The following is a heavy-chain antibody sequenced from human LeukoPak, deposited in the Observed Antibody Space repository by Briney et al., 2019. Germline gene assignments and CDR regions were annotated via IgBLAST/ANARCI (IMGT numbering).Heavy chain of an antibody. CDR3: ARARLEGYFDY. V-gene: IGHV1-18*01. CDR1: GYTFTSYG. J-gene: IGHJ4*02. Sequence: ASVKVSCKASGYTFTSYGFSWVRQAPGQGLEWMGWISAYNGNTNYAQKLQGRVAMTTDTSTSTAYMELRSLRSDDTAVYYCARARLEGYFDYWGQGTLVTVSS. CDR2: ISAYNGNT.